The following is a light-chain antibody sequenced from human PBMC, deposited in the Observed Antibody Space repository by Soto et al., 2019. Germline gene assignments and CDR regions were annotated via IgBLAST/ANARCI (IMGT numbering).Light chain of an antibody. Sequence: DIQMTQSPSSLSASVGDKVTITCRASQSISSSLNWYQQKSGKAPNLLIYGVSRLQGGVPSRFSGSGSGTDFTLIISSLQPEDFATYYCQQIYTAPSITFGQGTRLEIK. CDR2: GVS. CDR1: QSISSS. CDR3: QQIYTAPSIT. J-gene: IGKJ5*01. V-gene: IGKV1-39*01.